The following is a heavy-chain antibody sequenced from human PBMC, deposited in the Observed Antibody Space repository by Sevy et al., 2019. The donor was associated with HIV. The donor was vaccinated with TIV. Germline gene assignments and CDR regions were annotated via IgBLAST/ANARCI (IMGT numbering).Heavy chain of an antibody. J-gene: IGHJ4*02. D-gene: IGHD3-22*01. CDR1: GYSFTSHW. CDR2: IYPDDSDT. Sequence: GESLKISCKGSGYSFTSHWIGWVRHMPGKGLEWMGIIYPDDSDTRYSPSFQGQVTFSADKSISTAYLQWSSLKASDTAMYYCATSRSGYFDSRGYYIYWGQGTLVTVSS. CDR3: ATSRSGYFDSRGYYIY. V-gene: IGHV5-51*01.